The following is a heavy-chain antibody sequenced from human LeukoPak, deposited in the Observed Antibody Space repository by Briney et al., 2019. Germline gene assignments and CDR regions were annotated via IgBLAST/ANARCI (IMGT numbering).Heavy chain of an antibody. CDR1: GFSFTYSA. CDR3: AKGASSDWDKYFDY. CDR2: ISGSGGST. D-gene: IGHD6-19*01. V-gene: IGHV3-23*01. J-gene: IGHJ4*02. Sequence: GGSLRLSCAASGFSFTYSAMTWVRQAPGKGLEWVSGISGSGGSTSYADSVKGRFTISRDNSKNTLYLQMNSLRAEDTAVYYCAKGASSDWDKYFDYWGQRTLVTVSS.